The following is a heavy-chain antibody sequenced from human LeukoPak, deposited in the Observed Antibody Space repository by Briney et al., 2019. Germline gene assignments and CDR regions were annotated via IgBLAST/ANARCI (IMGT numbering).Heavy chain of an antibody. J-gene: IGHJ6*02. V-gene: IGHV1-46*01. D-gene: IGHD5-12*01. CDR2: INPSGGST. Sequence: ASVKVSCKASGYTFTSYYMHWVRQAPGQGLEWMGIINPSGGSTSYAQKFQGRVTMTRDTSTSTVYMELSSLRSEDTAVYYCARDPGYSGYDFRHGMDVWGQGTTVTVSS. CDR1: GYTFTSYY. CDR3: ARDPGYSGYDFRHGMDV.